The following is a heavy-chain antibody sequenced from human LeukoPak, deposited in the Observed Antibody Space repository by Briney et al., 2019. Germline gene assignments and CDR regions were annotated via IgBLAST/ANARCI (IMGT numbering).Heavy chain of an antibody. CDR3: ARDDILTGYPTPFDY. Sequence: GGSLRLSCAASGFTFSSYEMNWVRQAPGKGLEWVSYISFSGNTIYYADSVKGRFTISRDNAKNSPYLQMNSLRAEDTAVYYCARDDILTGYPTPFDYWGQGTLVTVSS. V-gene: IGHV3-48*03. CDR1: GFTFSSYE. J-gene: IGHJ4*02. D-gene: IGHD3-9*01. CDR2: ISFSGNTI.